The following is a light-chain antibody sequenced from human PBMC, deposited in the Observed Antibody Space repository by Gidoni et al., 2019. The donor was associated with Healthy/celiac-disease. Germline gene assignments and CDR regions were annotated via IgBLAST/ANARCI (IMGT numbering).Light chain of an antibody. CDR2: AAA. CDR3: QQSYSTPFT. J-gene: IGKJ3*01. Sequence: DVQMTDSPSSLSASVGDRVTITCRASQSISSYLNWYKQNPGKAPKRLIYAAASLQRGVPSRFSGSGSGTDFTLTISSRQPEDLATYYCQQSYSTPFTFGPGTKVEIK. CDR1: QSISSY. V-gene: IGKV1-39*01.